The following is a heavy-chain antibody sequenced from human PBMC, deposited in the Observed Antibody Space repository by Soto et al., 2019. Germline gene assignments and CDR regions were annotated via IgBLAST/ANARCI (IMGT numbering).Heavy chain of an antibody. J-gene: IGHJ4*02. CDR1: GFTFSDHY. D-gene: IGHD1-1*01. CDR3: VRSGDNYNLLDS. V-gene: IGHV3-11*06. CDR2: SSNSVSFT. Sequence: PWRSLRLSCAASGFTFSDHYMSWIRQAPGKVLEWIGYSSNSVSFTRYADSVKGRFSISRDNAKNSLYLQINSLRGDDTATYFCVRSGDNYNLLDSWGQGTQVSVSA.